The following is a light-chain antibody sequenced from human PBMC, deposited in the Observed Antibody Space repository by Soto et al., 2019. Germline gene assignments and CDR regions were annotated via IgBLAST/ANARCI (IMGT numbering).Light chain of an antibody. V-gene: IGKV1-39*01. CDR2: DAS. CDR1: QSISSW. Sequence: DIQMTQSPSTLSASVGDRVTITCRASQSISSWLAWYQQKLGRAPRLLIYDASSLQSGVPSRFSGSGSGTDFTVTISRLQPEDFETYYCQQSYSTLITVGQGPRLEI. CDR3: QQSYSTLIT. J-gene: IGKJ5*01.